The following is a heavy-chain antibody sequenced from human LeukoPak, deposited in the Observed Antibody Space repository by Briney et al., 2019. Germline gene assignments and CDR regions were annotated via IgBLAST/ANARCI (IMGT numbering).Heavy chain of an antibody. CDR3: ARRHDYSNYPDY. Sequence: GGSLRLSCAASRFTLSTYWMSWVRQAPGKGLEWVAHIKQDGSQEYYVDSVKGRFTISRDSAKNSLYLQMNSLRAEDTAVYYCARRHDYSNYPDYWGQGTLVTVSS. V-gene: IGHV3-7*01. CDR1: RFTLSTYW. J-gene: IGHJ4*02. CDR2: IKQDGSQE. D-gene: IGHD4-11*01.